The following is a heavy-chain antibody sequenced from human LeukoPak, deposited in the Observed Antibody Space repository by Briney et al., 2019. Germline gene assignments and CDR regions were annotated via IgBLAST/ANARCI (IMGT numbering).Heavy chain of an antibody. Sequence: SETLSLTCAVYGGSFSGYYWSWIRQPPGKGLEWIGEINHSGSTNYNPSLKSRVTISVDTSKNQFSLKLSSVTAADTAVYYCASAMGPDAFDTWGQGTMVTVSS. CDR2: INHSGST. CDR1: GGSFSGYY. D-gene: IGHD2-8*01. CDR3: ASAMGPDAFDT. J-gene: IGHJ3*02. V-gene: IGHV4-34*01.